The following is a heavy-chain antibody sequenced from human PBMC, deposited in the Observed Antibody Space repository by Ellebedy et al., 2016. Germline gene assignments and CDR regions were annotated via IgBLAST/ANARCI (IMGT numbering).Heavy chain of an antibody. Sequence: GESLKISXVVSGFTFTNDWMGWVRQAPGKGLEWVGRIKRKSEGEIVDYAAVVKGRFTISRDDSEHMLHLQMNSLTTEDTAVYYCTTEKGATNRYYYGMDVWGQGTMVTVSS. D-gene: IGHD1-14*01. J-gene: IGHJ6*02. CDR2: IKRKSEGEIV. V-gene: IGHV3-15*01. CDR1: GFTFTNDW. CDR3: TTEKGATNRYYYGMDV.